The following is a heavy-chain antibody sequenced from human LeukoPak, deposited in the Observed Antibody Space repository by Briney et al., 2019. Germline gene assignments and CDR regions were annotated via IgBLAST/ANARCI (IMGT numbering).Heavy chain of an antibody. J-gene: IGHJ4*02. CDR3: ARYGTGTYPRFDY. CDR2: IYSSGST. D-gene: IGHD3-10*01. Sequence: SETLSLTCTVSGGSIRGYYWSWIRQPPGKGLEWIGYIYSSGSTNYNPSLQSRVTISVDTSKNQFSLNLTSVTAADTAVYYCARYGTGTYPRFDYWGQGILVTVSS. V-gene: IGHV4-59*08. CDR1: GGSIRGYY.